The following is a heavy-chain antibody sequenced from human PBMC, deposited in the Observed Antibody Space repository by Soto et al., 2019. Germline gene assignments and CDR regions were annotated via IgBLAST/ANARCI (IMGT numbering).Heavy chain of an antibody. Sequence: PGGSLRLSCAASGFTFSSYSMNWVRQAPGKGLEWVSYISSSSSTIYYADSVKGRFTISRDNAKNSLYLQMNSLRAEDTAVYYCARDGGNNWNYEEYDAFDIWGQGTMVTVSS. CDR1: GFTFSSYS. J-gene: IGHJ3*02. D-gene: IGHD1-7*01. CDR3: ARDGGNNWNYEEYDAFDI. CDR2: ISSSSSTI. V-gene: IGHV3-48*01.